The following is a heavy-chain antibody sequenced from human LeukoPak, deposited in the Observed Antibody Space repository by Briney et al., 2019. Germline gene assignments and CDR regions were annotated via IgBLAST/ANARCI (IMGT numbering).Heavy chain of an antibody. CDR2: IYYSGST. CDR3: ARGEVDKGRYSYGFGDDY. J-gene: IGHJ4*02. V-gene: IGHV4-39*01. Sequence: PSETLSLTCTVSGGSITSSSYYWGWIRQPPGKGLEWIGSIYYSGSTYYNPSLKSRVTISIDTSKNQFSLKLSSVTAADTAVYYCARGEVDKGRYSYGFGDDYWGQGTLVTVSS. D-gene: IGHD5-18*01. CDR1: GGSITSSSYY.